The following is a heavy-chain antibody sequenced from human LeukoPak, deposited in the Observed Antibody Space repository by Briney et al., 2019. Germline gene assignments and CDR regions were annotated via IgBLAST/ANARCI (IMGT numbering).Heavy chain of an antibody. CDR3: ARELGMPPLFDP. CDR1: GVSISSGGYY. V-gene: IGHV4-31*03. CDR2: IYYSGST. J-gene: IGHJ5*02. D-gene: IGHD7-27*01. Sequence: SETLSLTCTVSGVSISSGGYYWSWIRQHPGKGLEWIGYIYYSGSTYYNPSLKSRVTISVDTSKNQFSLKLSSVTAADTAVYYCARELGMPPLFDPWGQGTLVTVSS.